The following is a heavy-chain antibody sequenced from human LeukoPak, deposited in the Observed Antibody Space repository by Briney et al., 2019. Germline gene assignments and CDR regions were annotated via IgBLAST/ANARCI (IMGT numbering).Heavy chain of an antibody. D-gene: IGHD2-21*02. J-gene: IGHJ4*02. CDR3: AGGRRTNHVVVTALTAPFDY. CDR2: INADGCST. CDR1: GFTFSSFW. Sequence: GGSLRLSCAASGFTFSSFWMHWVRQAPGKGLQWVSRINADGCSTGHADSVKGRLTISRDNAKNTLYLQINSLRAEDTAVYYCAGGRRTNHVVVTALTAPFDYWGQGTLVTVSS. V-gene: IGHV3-74*01.